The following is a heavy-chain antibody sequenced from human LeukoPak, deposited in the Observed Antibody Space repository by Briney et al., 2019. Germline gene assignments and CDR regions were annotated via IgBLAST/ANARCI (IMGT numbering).Heavy chain of an antibody. D-gene: IGHD4-17*01. Sequence: SETLSLTCTVSGGSISSSRYYWGWIRQPPGKGLEWIGSIYYSGNTYYSPSLKSRVTMSVDTSKNQFSLKLTSVTAADTAMYYCARPTTFYYYYMDVWGKGTTVTVSS. V-gene: IGHV4-39*01. CDR2: IYYSGNT. CDR3: ARPTTFYYYYMDV. CDR1: GGSISSSRYY. J-gene: IGHJ6*03.